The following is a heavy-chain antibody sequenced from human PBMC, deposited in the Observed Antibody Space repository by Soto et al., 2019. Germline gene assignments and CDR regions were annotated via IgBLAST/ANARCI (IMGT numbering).Heavy chain of an antibody. Sequence: QMQLVQSGPEVKKPGTSVKVSCKASGFTFTSSAVQWVRQARGQRLEWIGWIVVGSGNTNYAQKFQERVTITRDMSTSTAYMELSSLRSEDTAVYYCAADYGDSPYRYYYYGMDVWGQGTTVTVSS. D-gene: IGHD4-17*01. V-gene: IGHV1-58*01. CDR1: GFTFTSSA. J-gene: IGHJ6*02. CDR3: AADYGDSPYRYYYYGMDV. CDR2: IVVGSGNT.